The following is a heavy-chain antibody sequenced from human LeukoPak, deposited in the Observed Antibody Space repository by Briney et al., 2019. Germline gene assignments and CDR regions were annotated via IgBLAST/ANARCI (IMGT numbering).Heavy chain of an antibody. CDR2: IYYSGST. CDR3: ARRVGSSWYSFDY. Sequence: SETLSLTCTDSGGSISSSSYYWGWIRQPPGKGLEWIGSIYYSGSTYYNPSLKSRVTISVDTSKNQFSLKLSSVTAADTAVYYCARRVGSSWYSFDYWGQGTLVTVSS. CDR1: GGSISSSSYY. D-gene: IGHD6-13*01. J-gene: IGHJ4*02. V-gene: IGHV4-39*07.